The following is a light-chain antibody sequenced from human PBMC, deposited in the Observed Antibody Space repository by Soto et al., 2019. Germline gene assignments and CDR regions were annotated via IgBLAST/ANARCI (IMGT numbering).Light chain of an antibody. Sequence: DILRTQSPSSVSASVGDKVIITCRASQFLHTWLAWYQQRSGEGPNLLISGASTLESGVPSRFSGRGSGTDFTLTIAGLQPEDFATYYCQQNNSFPRTFGQGTKVDIK. CDR1: QFLHTW. J-gene: IGKJ2*01. CDR2: GAS. V-gene: IGKV1-12*01. CDR3: QQNNSFPRT.